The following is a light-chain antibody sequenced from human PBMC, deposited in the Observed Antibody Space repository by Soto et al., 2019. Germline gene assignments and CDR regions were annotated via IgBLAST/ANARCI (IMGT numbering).Light chain of an antibody. Sequence: EIVLTQSPATLSLSPGERATISCRASQSVSSYLAWYQQKPGQAPRLLIYDVSNRATGIPARFSGSGSGTDFTLSISSLEPEDFAVYYCQQRSNWPPTFGQGTKVEIK. J-gene: IGKJ1*01. V-gene: IGKV3-11*01. CDR3: QQRSNWPPT. CDR2: DVS. CDR1: QSVSSY.